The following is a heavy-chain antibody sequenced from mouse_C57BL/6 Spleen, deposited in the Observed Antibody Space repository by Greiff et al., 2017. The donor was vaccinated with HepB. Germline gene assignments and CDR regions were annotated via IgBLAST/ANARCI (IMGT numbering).Heavy chain of an antibody. Sequence: QVQLQQPGAELVKPGASVKLSCKASGYTFTSYWMQWVKQRPGQGLEWIGEIDPSDSYTNYNQKFKGKATLTVDTSSSTAYMQLSSLTSEDSAVYYCARGPTTGGLFDYWGQGTTLTVSS. CDR2: IDPSDSYT. CDR3: ARGPTTGGLFDY. J-gene: IGHJ2*01. D-gene: IGHD1-1*01. CDR1: GYTFTSYW. V-gene: IGHV1-50*01.